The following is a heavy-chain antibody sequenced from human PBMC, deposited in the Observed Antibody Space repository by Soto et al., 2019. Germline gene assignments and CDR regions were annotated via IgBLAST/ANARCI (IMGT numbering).Heavy chain of an antibody. D-gene: IGHD3-3*01. CDR2: MNPNSGNT. CDR1: GYTFTSYD. V-gene: IGHV1-8*01. Sequence: QVQLVQSGAEVKKPGASVKVSCKASGYTFTSYDINWVRQATGQGLEWMGWMNPNSGNTGYAQKFQCRVTMTRNTSISTAYMELSSRRSEDTAVYYCASPARNYDFWSGYSFDIWGQGTMVTVSS. CDR3: ASPARNYDFWSGYSFDI. J-gene: IGHJ3*02.